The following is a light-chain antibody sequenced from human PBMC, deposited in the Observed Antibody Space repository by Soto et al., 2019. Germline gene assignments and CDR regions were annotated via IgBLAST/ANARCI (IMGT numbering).Light chain of an antibody. CDR2: GAS. V-gene: IGKV3-20*01. J-gene: IGKJ1*01. CDR3: QQYGISPWT. Sequence: DIVLTQSPGTLSLSPGERATLSCRASQTITNYYLAWYQQKPGQAPRLLIFGASTRATGIPDRFSGSGSGTDFSLTISTLEPEDFAVYYCQQYGISPWTFGQGTKVEIK. CDR1: QTITNYY.